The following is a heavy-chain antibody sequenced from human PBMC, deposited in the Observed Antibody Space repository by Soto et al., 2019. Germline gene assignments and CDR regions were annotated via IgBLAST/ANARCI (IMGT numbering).Heavy chain of an antibody. D-gene: IGHD3-3*01. CDR2: ISGSGGST. J-gene: IGHJ3*02. Sequence: GGSLRLSCAASGFTFSSYAMSWVRQAPGKGLEWVSAISGSGGSTYYADSVKGRFTISRDNSKNTLYLQMNSLRAEDTAVYYCAKDLVVPAALTYYDFWRGAFDIWGQGTMVTVSS. CDR1: GFTFSSYA. V-gene: IGHV3-23*01. CDR3: AKDLVVPAALTYYDFWRGAFDI.